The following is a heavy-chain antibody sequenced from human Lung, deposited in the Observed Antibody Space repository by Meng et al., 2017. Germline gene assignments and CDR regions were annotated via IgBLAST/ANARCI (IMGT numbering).Heavy chain of an antibody. V-gene: IGHV3-7*01. CDR3: ERVYTVEVTSDTAFDY. D-gene: IGHD2-21*02. CDR2: IKEDGSKI. CDR1: GFTFSTYW. Sequence: GESLMISCASSGFTFSTYWMSWVRPAPGKGLEWLDNIKEDGSKIYFVDSVKGRFTISRDNARNTLYLQMNSLRAEDTDIYFGERVYTVEVTSDTAFDYWGQGTLVTVSS. J-gene: IGHJ4*02.